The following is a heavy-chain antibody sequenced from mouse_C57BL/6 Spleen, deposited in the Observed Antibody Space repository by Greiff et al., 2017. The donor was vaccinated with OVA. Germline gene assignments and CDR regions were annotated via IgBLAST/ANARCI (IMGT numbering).Heavy chain of an antibody. CDR1: GYSFTDYN. D-gene: IGHD2-2*01. V-gene: IGHV1-39*01. CDR3: ARGVTTGPGFYYAMDY. CDR2: INPNYGTT. Sequence: VQLKESGPELVKPGASVKISCKASGYSFTDYNMNWVKQSNGKSLEWIGVINPNYGTTSYNQKFKGKVTLTVDQASSTAYMQRNSLTSEDSAVYYCARGVTTGPGFYYAMDYWGKGTSVTVSS. J-gene: IGHJ4*01.